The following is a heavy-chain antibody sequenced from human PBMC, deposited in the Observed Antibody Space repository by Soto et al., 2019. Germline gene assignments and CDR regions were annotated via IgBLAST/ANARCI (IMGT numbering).Heavy chain of an antibody. D-gene: IGHD6-19*01. CDR1: GGTFSSYA. Sequence: VKVSCKASGGTFSSYAISWVRQAPGQGLEWMGGIIPIFGTANYAQKFQGRVTITADKSTSTAYMELSSLRSEDTAVYYCARAGIAVARGYFDYWGQGTLVTVSS. CDR3: ARAGIAVARGYFDY. CDR2: IIPIFGTA. V-gene: IGHV1-69*06. J-gene: IGHJ4*02.